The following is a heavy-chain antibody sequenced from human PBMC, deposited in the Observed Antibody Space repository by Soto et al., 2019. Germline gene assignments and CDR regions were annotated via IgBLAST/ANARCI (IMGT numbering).Heavy chain of an antibody. CDR1: GGSISSSNW. Sequence: SETLSLTCAVSGGSISSSNWWSCVRQPPGKGLEWIGEIYHSGSTNYNPSLKSRVTISVDKSKNQFSLKLSSVTAADTAVYYCARVGARYCSSTSCYNFDYWGQGTLVTVLL. CDR3: ARVGARYCSSTSCYNFDY. D-gene: IGHD2-2*02. V-gene: IGHV4-4*02. J-gene: IGHJ4*02. CDR2: IYHSGST.